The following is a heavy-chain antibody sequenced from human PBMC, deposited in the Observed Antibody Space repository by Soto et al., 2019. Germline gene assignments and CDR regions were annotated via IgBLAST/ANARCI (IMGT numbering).Heavy chain of an antibody. CDR2: IYSGGRT. D-gene: IGHD6-13*01. Sequence: EVQLVESGGGLIQPGGSLRLSCAASGFTVSNNYMRWVRQAPGKGLEWVSLIYSGGRTHYADSVKGRFTNSRDNSKNTLYLPMNSLRVEDTAVSYCARDPPGIAASGGGGWGQGTLVTVS. J-gene: IGHJ4*02. CDR1: GFTVSNNY. CDR3: ARDPPGIAASGGGG. V-gene: IGHV3-53*01.